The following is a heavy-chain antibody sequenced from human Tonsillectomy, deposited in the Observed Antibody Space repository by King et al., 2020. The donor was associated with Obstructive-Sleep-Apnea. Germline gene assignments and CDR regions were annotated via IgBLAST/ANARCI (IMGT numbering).Heavy chain of an antibody. V-gene: IGHV3-66*01. J-gene: IGHJ6*02. D-gene: IGHD3-10*01. CDR2: IYSGGST. Sequence: VQLVESGGGLVQPGGSLRLSCAASGFTVSSNYMSWVRQAPGKGLEWVSVIYSGGSTYYADSVKGRFTISRDNSKNTLYLRMNSLRAEDTAVYYCARDRGLLWFGELYYYYGMDVWGQGTTVTVSS. CDR1: GFTVSSNY. CDR3: ARDRGLLWFGELYYYYGMDV.